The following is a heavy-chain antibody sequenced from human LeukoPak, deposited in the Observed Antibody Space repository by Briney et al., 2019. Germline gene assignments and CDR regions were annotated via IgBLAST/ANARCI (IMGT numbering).Heavy chain of an antibody. V-gene: IGHV3-30*02. CDR2: IRYGGSNK. Sequence: GGSLRLSCAASGFTFSSYGMHWVRQAPGKGLEWVAFIRYGGSNKYYADSVKGRFTISRDNSKNTLYLQMNSLRAEDTAVYYCANQGVAAAREDYWGQGTLVTVSS. CDR1: GFTFSSYG. CDR3: ANQGVAAAREDY. J-gene: IGHJ4*02. D-gene: IGHD6-13*01.